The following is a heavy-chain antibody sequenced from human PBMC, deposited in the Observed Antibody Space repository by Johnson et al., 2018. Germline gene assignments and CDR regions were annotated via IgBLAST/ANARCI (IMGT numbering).Heavy chain of an antibody. CDR3: GKQMAICLYNTHDALDS. CDR2: ISYDGYNK. V-gene: IGHV3-30*18. CDR1: EFTFRSYG. D-gene: IGHD3-16*01. Sequence: QVQLVQSGGGVVQPGRSLRLSCAASEFTFRSYGMLWVRQAPGKGLEWVALISYDGYNKYYADSVKGRFTISRDHSNNTLYLQMNSLRTADTVGYYCGKQMAICLYNTHDALDSWGQGTRVTVSS. J-gene: IGHJ3*02.